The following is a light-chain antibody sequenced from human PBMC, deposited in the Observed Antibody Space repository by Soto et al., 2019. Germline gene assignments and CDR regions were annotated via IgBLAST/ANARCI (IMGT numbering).Light chain of an antibody. Sequence: EIGLTQSPGTLSLSPGERATLSFKTSQSVSSTYLAWYQHKPGQPPRLLIYGASSRATDIPDRFSGSGSGTDFTLTITGLEPEDFAVYYCQQYESSPLTFGGGTKVDIK. CDR1: QSVSSTY. CDR3: QQYESSPLT. CDR2: GAS. J-gene: IGKJ4*01. V-gene: IGKV3-20*01.